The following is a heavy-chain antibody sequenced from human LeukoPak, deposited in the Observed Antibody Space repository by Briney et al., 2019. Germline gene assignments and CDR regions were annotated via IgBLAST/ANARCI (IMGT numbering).Heavy chain of an antibody. J-gene: IGHJ6*03. Sequence: TGGSLRLSCAASGFTFSSYWMSWVRKAPGKGLEGVANIKQDGSEKYYVDSVKGRFTISRDNAKNSLYLQMNSLRAEDTAVYYCARGSIAAAGSNYYYYYYMDVWGKGTTVTVSS. CDR2: IKQDGSEK. V-gene: IGHV3-7*01. CDR1: GFTFSSYW. D-gene: IGHD6-13*01. CDR3: ARGSIAAAGSNYYYYYYMDV.